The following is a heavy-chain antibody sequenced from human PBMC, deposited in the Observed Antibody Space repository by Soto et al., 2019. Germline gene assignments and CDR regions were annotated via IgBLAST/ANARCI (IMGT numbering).Heavy chain of an antibody. V-gene: IGHV3-21*01. CDR3: ARDLGYYYDSSGPNAPFDY. Sequence: DVQLVESGGGLVQPGESLRLSCAASGFSFSSYSMNWVRQAPGKGLEWVSSISSSSSYIYYADSVKGRFTISRDNAKNSLYLQMNSLRAEDTAVYYCARDLGYYYDSSGPNAPFDYWGQGTLVTVSS. CDR1: GFSFSSYS. D-gene: IGHD3-22*01. J-gene: IGHJ4*02. CDR2: ISSSSSYI.